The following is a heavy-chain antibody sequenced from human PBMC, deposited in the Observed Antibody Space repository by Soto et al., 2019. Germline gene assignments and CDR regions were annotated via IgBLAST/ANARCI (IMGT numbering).Heavy chain of an antibody. Sequence: GGSLRLSCAASGFTFSSYGMHWVRQAPGKGLEWVAVIWYDGSNKYYADSVKGRFTISRDNSKNTLYLQMNSLRAEDTAVYYCARDGYYYDSSGYPAYWGQGTLVTVSS. CDR2: IWYDGSNK. V-gene: IGHV3-33*01. J-gene: IGHJ4*02. D-gene: IGHD3-22*01. CDR1: GFTFSSYG. CDR3: ARDGYYYDSSGYPAY.